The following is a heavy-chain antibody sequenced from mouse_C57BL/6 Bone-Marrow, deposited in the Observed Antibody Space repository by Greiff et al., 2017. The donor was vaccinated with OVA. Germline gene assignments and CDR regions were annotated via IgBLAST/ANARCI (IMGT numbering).Heavy chain of an antibody. D-gene: IGHD4-1*01. CDR1: GFTFSNYW. Sequence: EVKLVESGGGLVQPGGSMKLSCVASGFTFSNYWMNWVRQSPETGLEWVAQIRLKSDNYATHYAESVKGRFTISRDDSKSSVYLQMNNLRAEDTGIYYCITGTPFAYWGQGTLVTVSA. V-gene: IGHV6-3*01. J-gene: IGHJ3*01. CDR2: IRLKSDNYAT. CDR3: ITGTPFAY.